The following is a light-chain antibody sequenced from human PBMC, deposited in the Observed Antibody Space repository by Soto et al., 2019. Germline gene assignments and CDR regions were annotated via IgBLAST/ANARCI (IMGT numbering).Light chain of an antibody. Sequence: VSTQSTLSLPVTLGGSASITCSSCPGLLHSNGPNYLDWYLQKPGQPPQLLIYLGSNRASGVPARFSGSGSGTDFTLKISRVEAEDVWVYYCMQARQTPPYAIGHGTK. J-gene: IGKJ2*01. CDR1: PGLLHSNGPNY. CDR3: MQARQTPPYA. CDR2: LGS. V-gene: IGKV2-28*01.